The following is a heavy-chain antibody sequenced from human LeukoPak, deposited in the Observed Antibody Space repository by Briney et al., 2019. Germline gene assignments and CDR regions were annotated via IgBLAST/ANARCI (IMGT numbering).Heavy chain of an antibody. V-gene: IGHV3-74*01. CDR1: GFTFNSYW. J-gene: IGHJ6*03. CDR3: ERGASLAYYRDV. Sequence: PGGSLRLSCAASGFTFNSYWIHWVRQAPGKGLVWVSRINTDGSRTNYADSVKGRFAISRDDAKNTVHLQMYSLGAEDSAVYYCERGASLAYYRDVWGKGPRVTVSS. CDR2: INTDGSRT. D-gene: IGHD3-16*01.